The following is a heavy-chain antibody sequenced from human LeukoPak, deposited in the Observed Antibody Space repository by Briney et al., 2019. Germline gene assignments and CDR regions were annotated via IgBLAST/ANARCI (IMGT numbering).Heavy chain of an antibody. CDR1: GFTFSSYS. J-gene: IGHJ4*02. D-gene: IGHD5-12*01. V-gene: IGHV3-48*04. CDR2: ISSSSSTI. Sequence: PGGSLRLSCAASGFTFSSYSMNWVRQAPGKGLEWVSYISSSSSTIYYAHSVKGRFTISRDNAKNSLYLQMNSLRAEDTAVYYCARDPHPYSGYDPRDYWGQGTLVTVSS. CDR3: ARDPHPYSGYDPRDY.